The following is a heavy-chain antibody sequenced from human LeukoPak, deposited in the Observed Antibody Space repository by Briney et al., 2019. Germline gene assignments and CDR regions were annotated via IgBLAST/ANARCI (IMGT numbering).Heavy chain of an antibody. CDR2: IKTDGTIT. CDR3: ARGGGANYNMDV. J-gene: IGHJ6*03. CDR1: GFTFSTYW. Sequence: GGSLRLSCAASGFTFSTYWMHWVRRAPGKGLVWVSRIKTDGTITTYADSVKGRFTISRDNAKSTLYLQMNSLRVEDTAVYYCARGGGANYNMDVWGKGTTVTVSS. V-gene: IGHV3-74*01. D-gene: IGHD3-16*01.